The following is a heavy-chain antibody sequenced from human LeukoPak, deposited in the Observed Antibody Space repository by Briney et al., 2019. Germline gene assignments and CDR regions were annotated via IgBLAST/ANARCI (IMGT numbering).Heavy chain of an antibody. J-gene: IGHJ4*02. V-gene: IGHV1-69*13. CDR2: IIPIFGTA. D-gene: IGHD4/OR15-4a*01. CDR1: GGTFSSYA. Sequence: SVKVSCKASGGTFSSYAISWVRQAPGQGLEWMGGIIPIFGTANYAQKFQGRVTITADESTSTAYMELSSLRSEDTAVYYCARDVPYGGPIDYWGQGTLVTVSS. CDR3: ARDVPYGGPIDY.